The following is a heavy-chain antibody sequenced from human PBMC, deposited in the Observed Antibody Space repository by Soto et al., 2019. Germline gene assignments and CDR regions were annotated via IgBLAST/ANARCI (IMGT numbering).Heavy chain of an antibody. V-gene: IGHV1-2*02. CDR2: INPNSGGT. J-gene: IGHJ5*02. CDR3: ARDKFGNNWSFDH. D-gene: IGHD1-20*01. CDR1: GYTFTDYY. Sequence: GASVKVSCKASGYTFTDYYMHWVRQAPGQGPEWMGWINPNSGGTNAAQKFQGRVTMTRDTSITTAYMELSRLTSDDTAVYYCARDKFGNNWSFDHWGQGTLVTVSS.